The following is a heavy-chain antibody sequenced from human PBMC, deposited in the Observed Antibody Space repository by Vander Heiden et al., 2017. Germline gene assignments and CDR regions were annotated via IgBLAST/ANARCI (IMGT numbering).Heavy chain of an antibody. V-gene: IGHV3-21*01. CDR3: ARDKAGGSSFDY. CDR1: GFPFSTYS. Sequence: EVQLVESGGGLVKPGGSLRLFCEPSGFPFSTYSINWVRQAPGKGLEWVSSISSSSSYIYYADSVKGRFTISRDNAESSLYLQMNSLKAEDTAVYYCARDKAGGSSFDYWGQGTLVTVSS. D-gene: IGHD1-26*01. J-gene: IGHJ4*02. CDR2: ISSSSSYI.